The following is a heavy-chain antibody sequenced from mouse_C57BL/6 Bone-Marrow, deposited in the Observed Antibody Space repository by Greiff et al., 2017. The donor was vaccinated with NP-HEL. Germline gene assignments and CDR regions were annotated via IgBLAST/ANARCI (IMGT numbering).Heavy chain of an antibody. Sequence: QVQLQQSGAELVRPGTSVKLSCKASGYTFTSYWMHWVKQRPGQGLEWIGVIDPSDSYTNSNQKFKGKATLTVDTSSSTAYMQLSSLTSEDSAVYYCARLGWNYWGQGTTLTVSS. CDR3: ARLGWNY. CDR2: IDPSDSYT. J-gene: IGHJ2*01. V-gene: IGHV1-59*01. CDR1: GYTFTSYW. D-gene: IGHD3-3*01.